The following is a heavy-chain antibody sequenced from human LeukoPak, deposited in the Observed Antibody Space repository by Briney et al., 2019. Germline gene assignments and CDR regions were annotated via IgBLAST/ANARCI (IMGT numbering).Heavy chain of an antibody. CDR1: GFTFSGSA. CDR3: TRLRGGSYSFDP. V-gene: IGHV3-73*01. Sequence: GGSLRLSCAASGFTFSGSAIHWVRQASGKGLEWVGRIKNKADSYATAFAASVKGRFAISRDDSKNTAYLQMNSLKAEDTAMYYCTRLRGGSYSFDPWGQGTLVTVSS. J-gene: IGHJ5*02. D-gene: IGHD1-26*01. CDR2: IKNKADSYAT.